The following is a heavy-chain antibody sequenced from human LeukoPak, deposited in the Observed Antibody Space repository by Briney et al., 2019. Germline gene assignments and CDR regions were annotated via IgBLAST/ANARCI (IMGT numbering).Heavy chain of an antibody. CDR2: IYYSGST. J-gene: IGHJ4*02. CDR1: GGSISSYY. V-gene: IGHV4-59*01. CDR3: ARSRDAYNRDFDY. Sequence: SETLSLTCTVSGGSISSYYWNRIRQPPGKGLEWIGYIYYSGSTNYNPSLKSRVTISVDTSKKQFSLKVSSVTAADTAVYYCARSRDAYNRDFDYWGQGTLVTVSS. D-gene: IGHD5-24*01.